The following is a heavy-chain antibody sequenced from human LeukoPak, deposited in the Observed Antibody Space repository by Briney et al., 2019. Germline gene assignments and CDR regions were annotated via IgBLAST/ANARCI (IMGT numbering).Heavy chain of an antibody. V-gene: IGHV3-30*03. J-gene: IGHJ4*02. CDR3: ARGGVITPPDY. CDR2: ISYDGSNK. CDR1: GFTFSSYG. D-gene: IGHD3-10*01. Sequence: GGSLRLSCAASGFTFSSYGMHWVRQAPGKGLEWVAVISYDGSNKYYADSMKGRFTISRDNSKNTLYLQMNSLRAEDTAVYYCARGGVITPPDYWGQGTLVTVSS.